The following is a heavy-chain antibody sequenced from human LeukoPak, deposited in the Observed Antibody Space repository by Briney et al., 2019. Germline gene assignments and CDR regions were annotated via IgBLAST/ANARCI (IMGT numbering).Heavy chain of an antibody. V-gene: IGHV4-59*01. D-gene: IGHD6-19*01. CDR1: GGSISSYY. J-gene: IGHJ4*02. CDR3: ARVDSGWYYFDY. CDR2: IYYSGST. Sequence: PSETLSLTCTVSGGSISSYYWSWIRQPPGKGLEWIGYIYYSGSTNYNPSLKSRVTLSVDTSKNQFSLKLSSVTAADTAVYYCARVDSGWYYFDYWGQGTLVTVSS.